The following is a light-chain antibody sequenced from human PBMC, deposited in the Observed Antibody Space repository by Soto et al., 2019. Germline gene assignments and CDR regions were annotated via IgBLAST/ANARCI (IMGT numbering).Light chain of an antibody. Sequence: EIVLTQSPGTLSLPPWERATLSCSASQSVSSSYLAWYQQKPGQAPRLLIYGASSRATGIPDRFSGSGSGTDFTLTISRLEPEDFAVYYCQQYGSTPRTFGQGTKVDIK. CDR1: QSVSSSY. CDR3: QQYGSTPRT. CDR2: GAS. J-gene: IGKJ1*01. V-gene: IGKV3-20*01.